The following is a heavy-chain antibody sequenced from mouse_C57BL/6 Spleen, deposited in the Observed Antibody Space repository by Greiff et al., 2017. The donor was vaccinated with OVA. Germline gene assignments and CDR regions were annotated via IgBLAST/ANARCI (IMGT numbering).Heavy chain of an antibody. CDR3: AREGLDLYWYFDV. CDR2: ISYDGSN. Sequence: EVKLMESGPGLVKPSQSLSLTCSVTGYSITSGYYWNWIRQFPGNKLEWMGYISYDGSNNYNPSLKNRISITRDTSKNQFFLKLNSVTTEDTATYYCAREGLDLYWYFDVWGTGTTVTVSS. D-gene: IGHD3-3*01. V-gene: IGHV3-6*01. J-gene: IGHJ1*03. CDR1: GYSITSGYY.